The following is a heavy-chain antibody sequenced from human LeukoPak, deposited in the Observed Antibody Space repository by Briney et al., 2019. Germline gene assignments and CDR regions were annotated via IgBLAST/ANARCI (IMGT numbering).Heavy chain of an antibody. CDR3: ARDTQYYDFWSGYYAFDY. Sequence: TLSLTCTVSGGSISSGSYYWSWLRQPAGKGLEWIGRIYTSGSTNYNPSLKSRVTISVDTSKNQFSLKLSSVTAADTAVYYCARDTQYYDFWSGYYAFDYWGQGTLVTVSS. D-gene: IGHD3-3*01. CDR1: GGSISSGSYY. J-gene: IGHJ4*02. CDR2: IYTSGST. V-gene: IGHV4-61*02.